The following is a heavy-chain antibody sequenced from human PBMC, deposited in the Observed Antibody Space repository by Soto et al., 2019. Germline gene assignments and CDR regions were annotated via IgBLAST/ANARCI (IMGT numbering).Heavy chain of an antibody. Sequence: GGSLRLSCAASGFTFSNHAMHWVRQAPGKGLEWVAVISYDGSDKYYGDSVKGRFTISRDNSKNKLYLQMNSLRAEDTAVYYCARDGRDCSTIRCYSPGNWFDVWGQGTTVTVSS. V-gene: IGHV3-30*03. J-gene: IGHJ5*02. D-gene: IGHD2-2*02. CDR1: GFTFSNHA. CDR3: ARDGRDCSTIRCYSPGNWFDV. CDR2: ISYDGSDK.